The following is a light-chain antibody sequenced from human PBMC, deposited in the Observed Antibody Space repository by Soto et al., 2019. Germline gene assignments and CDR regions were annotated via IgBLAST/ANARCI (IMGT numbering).Light chain of an antibody. V-gene: IGKV3-20*01. CDR1: QSISSGY. J-gene: IGKJ5*01. CDR2: GAS. CDR3: QQYGSSPPIT. Sequence: VVLTQSPGTMPMSPLERANLSCTASQSISSGYLAWYQQKPGQAPRLLIYGASSRATGIPDRFSGSGSGTDFTLTISRLEPEDIAVYYCQQYGSSPPITFGQGTRLEI.